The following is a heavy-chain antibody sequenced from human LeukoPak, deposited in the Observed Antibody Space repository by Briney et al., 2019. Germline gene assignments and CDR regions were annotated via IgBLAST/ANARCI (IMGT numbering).Heavy chain of an antibody. CDR1: GYSISSGYY. CDR3: ARDSGYGGYNWFDP. Sequence: SETLSLTCTVSGYSISSGYYWGWIRQPPGKGLEWIGSIYHSGSTYYNPSLKSRVTISVDKSKNQFSLKLSSVTAADTAVYYCARDSGYGGYNWFDPWGQGTLVTVSS. D-gene: IGHD4-23*01. CDR2: IYHSGST. V-gene: IGHV4-38-2*02. J-gene: IGHJ5*02.